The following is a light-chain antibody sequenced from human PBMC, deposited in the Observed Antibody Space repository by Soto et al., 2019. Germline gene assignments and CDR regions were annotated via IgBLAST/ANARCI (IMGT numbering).Light chain of an antibody. Sequence: EIVMTLSPATLSVSPGERATLSCRASQSVSSNLAWYQQKPGQAPRLLIYGASTRATGIPARFSGSGSGTEFTLTISSLQSEDFAVYYCQQYNNCPWTFGQGTKVEIK. CDR3: QQYNNCPWT. J-gene: IGKJ1*01. CDR1: QSVSSN. V-gene: IGKV3-15*01. CDR2: GAS.